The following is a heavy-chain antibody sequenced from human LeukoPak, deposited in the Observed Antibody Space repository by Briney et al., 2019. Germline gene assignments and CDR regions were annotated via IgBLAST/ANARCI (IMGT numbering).Heavy chain of an antibody. J-gene: IGHJ4*02. Sequence: PGGSLRLSCAASGFTFDDYGMSWVRQAPGKGLEWVSGINWNGGSTGYADSVKGRFTISRDNAKNSLYLQMNSLRAEDTALYYCARDLGQYSSGSYYVYWGQGTLVTVSS. CDR3: ARDLGQYSSGSYYVY. CDR2: INWNGGST. V-gene: IGHV3-20*04. CDR1: GFTFDDYG. D-gene: IGHD3-10*01.